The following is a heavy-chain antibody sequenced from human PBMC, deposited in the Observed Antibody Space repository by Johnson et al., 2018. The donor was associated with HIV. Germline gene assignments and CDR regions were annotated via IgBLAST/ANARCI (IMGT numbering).Heavy chain of an antibody. CDR2: ITPEGSEQ. D-gene: IGHD3-9*01. Sequence: VQLVESGGGLVQPGGSLRPSSAASGFTFSIYWMSWVRQAPGKGLEWVANITPEGSEQYYVDSVTGRFTISSDNAKNSLYLQMNSLRAEDTAVDYCARGGVLRYFDWLFEDGFDIWGQGTMVTVSS. CDR3: ARGGVLRYFDWLFEDGFDI. V-gene: IGHV3-7*01. CDR1: GFTFSIYW. J-gene: IGHJ3*02.